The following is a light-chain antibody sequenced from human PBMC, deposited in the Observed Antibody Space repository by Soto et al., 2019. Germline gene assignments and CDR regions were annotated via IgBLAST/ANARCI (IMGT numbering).Light chain of an antibody. J-gene: IGKJ5*01. CDR3: QHYDHLPIT. V-gene: IGKV1-33*01. CDR2: DAS. CDR1: QDITNY. Sequence: DIQMTQSPSSLSASVGDRVTITCQASQDITNYLNWYQQKPGKAPRLLRYDASSLETGVPSRFSRSGSGTDFTFTISSLQPEDIATYYCQHYDHLPITFGQGTRLEIK.